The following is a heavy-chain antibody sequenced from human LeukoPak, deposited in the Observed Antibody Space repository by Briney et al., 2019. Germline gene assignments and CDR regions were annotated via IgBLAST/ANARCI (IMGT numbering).Heavy chain of an antibody. Sequence: PGGSLRLSCVASGFTLSDYCMSGSRQAPGKGLEWVANINQDGTEKYYVDSVKGRFTTSRDNAKNSFYLQMNSLRAEDTAVYYCARPTSGSYHRTNWGQGTLVTVSS. V-gene: IGHV3-7*01. CDR2: INQDGTEK. CDR1: GFTLSDYC. CDR3: ARPTSGSYHRTN. D-gene: IGHD1-26*01. J-gene: IGHJ4*02.